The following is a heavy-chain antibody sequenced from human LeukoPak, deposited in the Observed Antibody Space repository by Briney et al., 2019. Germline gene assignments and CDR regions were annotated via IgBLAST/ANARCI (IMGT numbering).Heavy chain of an antibody. D-gene: IGHD3-10*01. J-gene: IGHJ6*02. CDR3: ARESGSVSGTYYYYAMDV. CDR2: ISSGSSTI. CDR1: GFSFSSNS. Sequence: GGSLRLSCAASGFSFSSNSMNWVRQAPGKGLDWVSYISSGSSTIYYADSVKGRFTISRDNAKNSLYLQMNSLRDEETAVYYCARESGSVSGTYYYYAMDVWGQGTTVTVSS. V-gene: IGHV3-48*02.